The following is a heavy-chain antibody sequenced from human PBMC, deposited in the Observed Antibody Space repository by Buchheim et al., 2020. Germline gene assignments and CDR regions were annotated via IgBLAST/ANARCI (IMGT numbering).Heavy chain of an antibody. CDR2: IYTSGST. D-gene: IGHD6-6*01. CDR1: GGSISSGSYY. V-gene: IGHV4-61*02. CDR3: ARELPLSSSAYFDY. Sequence: QVQLQESGPGLVKPSQTLSLTCTVSGGSISSGSYYWSWIRQPAGKGLEWIGRIYTSGSTNYNPSLKSRVTISVDTSKNQFSLKLSSVTAADTAVYYCARELPLSSSAYFDYWDQGTL. J-gene: IGHJ4*02.